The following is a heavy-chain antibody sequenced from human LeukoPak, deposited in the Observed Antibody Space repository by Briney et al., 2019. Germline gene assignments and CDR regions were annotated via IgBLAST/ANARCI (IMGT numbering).Heavy chain of an antibody. Sequence: PSETLSLTCTVSGGSINSGGCYWSWIRQEPGKGLEWIGYVYSSGSTYYNPSLKSRITISIDTSMNHFSLRLSSVTAADTAVYSCARGYSSGFPAYYYYYIDVWGKGTTVTVSS. CDR3: ARGYSSGFPAYYYYYIDV. J-gene: IGHJ6*03. CDR2: VYSSGST. CDR1: GGSINSGGCY. V-gene: IGHV4-31*03. D-gene: IGHD5-18*01.